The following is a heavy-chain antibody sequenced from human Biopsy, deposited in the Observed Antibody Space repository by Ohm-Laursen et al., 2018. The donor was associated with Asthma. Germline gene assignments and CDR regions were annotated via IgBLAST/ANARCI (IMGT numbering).Heavy chain of an antibody. CDR1: GYTFNSAG. CDR3: ARAVDYSHYYGIDV. J-gene: IGHJ6*02. CDR2: ISVYNGNT. D-gene: IGHD3-10*01. Sequence: SVKVSCKTSGYTFNSAGITWVRQAPGQGLGWMGWISVYNGNTKVAQKLQDRVTMITDTSTSTAYMELRSLRSDDAAVYFCARAVDYSHYYGIDVWGQGTTVTVS. V-gene: IGHV1-18*01.